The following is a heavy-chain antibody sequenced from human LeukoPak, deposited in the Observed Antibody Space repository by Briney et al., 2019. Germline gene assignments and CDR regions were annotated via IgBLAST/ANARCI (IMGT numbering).Heavy chain of an antibody. CDR3: ARHYGP. CDR2: IYHSGST. CDR1: GGPISSGGYS. D-gene: IGHD3-16*01. J-gene: IGHJ4*02. Sequence: SEALSLTCAVSGGPISSGGYSWSWIRQPPGKGLEWIGYIYHSGSTYYNPSLKSRVTISVDRSKNQFSLKLNSATATDTAVYYCARHYGPWGQGTLVTVSS. V-gene: IGHV4-30-2*01.